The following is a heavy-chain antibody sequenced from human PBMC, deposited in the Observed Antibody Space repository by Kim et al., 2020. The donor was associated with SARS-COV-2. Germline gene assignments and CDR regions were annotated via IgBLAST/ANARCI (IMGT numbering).Heavy chain of an antibody. CDR3: ARDSTIGGAFDI. CDR2: T. Sequence: TYYADSVKGRFTISRDNSKNTLYLQMNSLRAEDTAVYYCARDSTIGGAFDIWGQGTMVTVSS. V-gene: IGHV3-66*01. D-gene: IGHD3-3*01. J-gene: IGHJ3*02.